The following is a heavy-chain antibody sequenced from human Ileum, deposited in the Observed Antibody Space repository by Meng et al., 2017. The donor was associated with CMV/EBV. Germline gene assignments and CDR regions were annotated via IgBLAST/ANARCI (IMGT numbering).Heavy chain of an antibody. V-gene: IGHV1-2*02. CDR1: GYTFTDYY. Sequence: KAAGYTFTDYYNHWVRQAPGQGLEWMGWINPNTGDTNCAQKFQGRVTMTRDTSISTAYMELSSLRSDDTALYFCAKYTAIGARGFDYWGQGTLVTVSS. CDR3: AKYTAIGARGFDY. D-gene: IGHD3-10*01. J-gene: IGHJ4*02. CDR2: INPNTGDT.